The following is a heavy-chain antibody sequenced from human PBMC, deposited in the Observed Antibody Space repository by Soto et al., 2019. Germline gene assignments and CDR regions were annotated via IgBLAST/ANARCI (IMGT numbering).Heavy chain of an antibody. CDR1: GGIFSTYA. Sequence: QVQLVQSGAEVKKPGCSVKVSCKASGGIFSTYAISWLRQAPVQGLEWMGGIIPLFGTPNYAQRFQGRVTITADESTSSAYMELSRLRSEDTAVYYCARDRDDYGSGNYYNRIDFWGQGTLVTVSS. CDR3: ARDRDDYGSGNYYNRIDF. D-gene: IGHD3-10*01. V-gene: IGHV1-69*01. CDR2: IIPLFGTP. J-gene: IGHJ4*02.